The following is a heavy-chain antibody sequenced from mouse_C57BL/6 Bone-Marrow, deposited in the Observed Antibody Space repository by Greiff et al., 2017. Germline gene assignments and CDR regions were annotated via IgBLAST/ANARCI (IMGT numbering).Heavy chain of an antibody. V-gene: IGHV1-7*01. CDR2: INPSSGYT. Sequence: VQLQQSGAELVKPGASVKLSCKASGYTFTGYWMNWVKQRPGQGLEWIGYINPSSGYTTYNQKFKDKATLTADKSSNTAYMQLSSQAYEDYAGANCADGLFDYWGQGTTLTVSS. J-gene: IGHJ2*01. CDR3: ADGLFDY. CDR1: GYTFTGYW.